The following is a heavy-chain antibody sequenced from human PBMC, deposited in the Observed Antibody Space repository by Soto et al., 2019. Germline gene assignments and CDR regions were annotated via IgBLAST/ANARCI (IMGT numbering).Heavy chain of an antibody. CDR2: ISISSANT. D-gene: IGHD3-10*01. V-gene: IGHV1-18*01. J-gene: IGHJ2*01. CDR3: ARSHNYGSYWCLDL. Sequence: APVKVSCKAFGYTFIDYGSTWLRQDPGQGLEWMGWISISSANTHYEESLQGRVTMTSDKTNTAYMELWRLRSDDSAMYFSARSHNYGSYWCLDLWGDALLVTVSS. CDR1: GYTFIDYG.